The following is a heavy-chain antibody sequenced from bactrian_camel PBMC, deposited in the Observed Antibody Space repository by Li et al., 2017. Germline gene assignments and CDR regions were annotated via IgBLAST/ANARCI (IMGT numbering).Heavy chain of an antibody. J-gene: IGHJ4*01. V-gene: IGHV3-2*01. Sequence: HVQLVESGGGLVQPGGSLRLSCVGSGFTSGGFYMSWVRQAPGKGLEWVSSIDRYGAITDYADSVKGRFTISRDNDKDTLYLLMNGLKTYDVGVYYCARGRYSGRTYDRFDYWGQGTQVTVS. CDR3: ARGRYSGRTYDRFDY. D-gene: IGHD2*01. CDR2: IDRYGAIT. CDR1: GFTSGGFY.